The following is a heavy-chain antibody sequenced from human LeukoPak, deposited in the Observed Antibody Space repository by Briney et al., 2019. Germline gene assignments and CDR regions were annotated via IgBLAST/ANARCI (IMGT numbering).Heavy chain of an antibody. J-gene: IGHJ6*03. CDR2: IYYSGST. CDR1: GGSISSHY. Sequence: PSETLSLTCTVSGGSISSHYWGWIRQSPGKGLEWIGNIYYSGSTYYNPSLKSRVTISVDTSKNQFFLNLSSVTAADTAVYYCARGHYDSSGYYYGRAFYYYYMDVWGKGTTVTISS. D-gene: IGHD3-22*01. CDR3: ARGHYDSSGYYYGRAFYYYYMDV. V-gene: IGHV4-39*07.